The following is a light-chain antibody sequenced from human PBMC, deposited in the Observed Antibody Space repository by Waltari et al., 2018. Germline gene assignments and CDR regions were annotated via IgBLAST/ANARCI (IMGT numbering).Light chain of an antibody. CDR2: DAS. V-gene: IGKV1-39*01. Sequence: DIQMAQSPSPLSASVGARVTISCRASQFINTDLNWYQHRPGEAPKLLIYDASVLESGVPSRFSGSGSATDFTLTISSLQPEDIGTYYCQQSFSNPPWTFGQGTKVEV. J-gene: IGKJ1*01. CDR3: QQSFSNPPWT. CDR1: QFINTD.